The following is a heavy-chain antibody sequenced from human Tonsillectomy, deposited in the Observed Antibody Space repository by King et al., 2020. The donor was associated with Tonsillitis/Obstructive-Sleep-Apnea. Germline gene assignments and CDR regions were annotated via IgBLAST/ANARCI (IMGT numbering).Heavy chain of an antibody. CDR2: IDYSGST. J-gene: IGHJ3*02. CDR1: GGSISSYY. Sequence: VQLQESGPGLVKPSETLSLTCTVSGGSISSYYWSWIRQPPGKGLEWIGYIDYSGSTKYNPSLKSRVIISVDTSKNQFSLNLSSVTAADTAVYHCAREGDDAFDIWGQGTMVTVSS. CDR3: AREGDDAFDI. V-gene: IGHV4-59*01. D-gene: IGHD3-16*01.